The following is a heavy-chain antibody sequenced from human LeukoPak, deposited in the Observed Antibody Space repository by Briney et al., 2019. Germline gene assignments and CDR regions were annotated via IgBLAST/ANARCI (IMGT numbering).Heavy chain of an antibody. V-gene: IGHV4-34*01. Sequence: SETLSLTCAVYGASFSGYYCSWVRQPPGKLLGWVGEINYRGNTNYNPSLKSRVTISVDTSKTQFSLKLMSVTAADTAVYYCARVRGVVEWGHYYYYMDVWGKGTTVTVSS. D-gene: IGHD2-2*01. CDR3: ARVRGVVEWGHYYYYMDV. J-gene: IGHJ6*03. CDR2: INYRGNT. CDR1: GASFSGYY.